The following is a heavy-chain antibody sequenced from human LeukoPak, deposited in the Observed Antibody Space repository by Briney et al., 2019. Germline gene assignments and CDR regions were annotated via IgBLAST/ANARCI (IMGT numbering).Heavy chain of an antibody. CDR2: IYPGDSDT. CDR1: GYSFTSYW. D-gene: IGHD1-26*01. V-gene: IGHV5-51*01. Sequence: GASLKISCKGSGYSFTSYWIGWVRQMPGKGLEWMGIIYPGDSDTRYSPSFQGQVTISADKSISTAYLQWSSLKASDTAMYYCARHLGTVGATSAFDIWGQGTMVTVSS. CDR3: ARHLGTVGATSAFDI. J-gene: IGHJ3*02.